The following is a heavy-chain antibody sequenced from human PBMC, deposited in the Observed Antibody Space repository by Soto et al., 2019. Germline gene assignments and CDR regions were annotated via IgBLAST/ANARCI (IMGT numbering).Heavy chain of an antibody. D-gene: IGHD1-1*01. J-gene: IGHJ4*02. Sequence: EVHLVESGGGLVKSGGSLRVSCTASGFTFSDYSMHWVRQAPGTGLEWVSSISPTSGAIYYADSVKGRFTISRDNAKNSLFLQMNSLRAEDTAVYSCARGSAHIQVQTFDYWGQGTLVTVSS. CDR1: GFTFSDYS. CDR2: ISPTSGAI. V-gene: IGHV3-21*01. CDR3: ARGSAHIQVQTFDY.